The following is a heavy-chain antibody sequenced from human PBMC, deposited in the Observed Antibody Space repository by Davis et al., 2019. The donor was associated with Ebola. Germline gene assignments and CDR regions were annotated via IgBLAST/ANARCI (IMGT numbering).Heavy chain of an antibody. CDR1: GFIFSNYG. Sequence: GGSLRLSCAASGFIFSNYGMHWVRQAPGKGLEWVALMSFDGSNTYYADSVKGRFTISRDNSKNTVYLQMNSLRAGDTAVYYCARDVEAPAAYYYYGMDVWGKGTTVTVSS. D-gene: IGHD2-2*01. J-gene: IGHJ6*04. CDR3: ARDVEAPAAYYYYGMDV. CDR2: MSFDGSNT. V-gene: IGHV3-30*03.